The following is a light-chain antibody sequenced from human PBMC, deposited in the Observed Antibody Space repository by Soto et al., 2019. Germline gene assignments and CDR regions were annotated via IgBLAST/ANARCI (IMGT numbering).Light chain of an antibody. CDR2: EVS. J-gene: IGLJ1*01. Sequence: QSVLTQPPSASGSPGQSVAISCTGTSSDVGGYNYVSWYQQHPGKAPKLMIYEVSKRPSGVPDRFSGFKSGNTASLTVSRLQAEDEADYYCSSYVGSNNFYVFGTGTKVTVL. V-gene: IGLV2-8*01. CDR1: SSDVGGYNY. CDR3: SSYVGSNNFYV.